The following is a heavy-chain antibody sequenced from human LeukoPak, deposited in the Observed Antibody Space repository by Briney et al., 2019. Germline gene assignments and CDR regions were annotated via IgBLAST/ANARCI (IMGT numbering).Heavy chain of an antibody. J-gene: IGHJ4*02. CDR2: IYTSGST. CDR1: GGSINGYY. V-gene: IGHV4-4*07. D-gene: IGHD3-3*01. CDR3: ARVGGEWLLYDY. Sequence: SETLSLTCTVSGGSINGYYWSWIRQPAGKQLEWIGRIYTSGSTNYNPSLKSRVTISVDTSKNQFSLKLSSVTAADTAVYYCARVGGEWLLYDYWGQGTLVTVSS.